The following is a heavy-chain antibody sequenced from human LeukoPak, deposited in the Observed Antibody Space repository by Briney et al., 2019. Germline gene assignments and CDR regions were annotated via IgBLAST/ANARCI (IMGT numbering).Heavy chain of an antibody. V-gene: IGHV4-34*01. J-gene: IGHJ6*03. CDR2: INHSGST. D-gene: IGHD3-10*01. Sequence: PSETLSLTCAVYGGSFSGYYWSWIRQPPGKGLEWIGEINHSGSTNYNPSLKRRVTISVDTSKNQFSLKLSSVTAADTAVYYCARWGSGSPSDYYYYYYMDVWGKGTTVTVSS. CDR3: ARWGSGSPSDYYYYYYMDV. CDR1: GGSFSGYY.